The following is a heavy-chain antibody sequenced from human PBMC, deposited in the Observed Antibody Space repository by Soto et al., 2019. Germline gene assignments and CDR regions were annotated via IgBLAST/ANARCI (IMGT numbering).Heavy chain of an antibody. CDR2: ISYDGNNK. CDR3: ARAGCDGGSCYTLVGLRYGMDV. CDR1: GFTFSSYA. Sequence: QVQLVESGGGVVQPGRSLRLSCAASGFTFSSYAMYWVRQAPGKGLEWVAVISYDGNNKSYADSVKGRFTISRNNSKNTLYLQMNSLRAEDTAVYYCARAGCDGGSCYTLVGLRYGMDVWGQGTTVTVSS. V-gene: IGHV3-30-3*01. J-gene: IGHJ6*02. D-gene: IGHD2-15*01.